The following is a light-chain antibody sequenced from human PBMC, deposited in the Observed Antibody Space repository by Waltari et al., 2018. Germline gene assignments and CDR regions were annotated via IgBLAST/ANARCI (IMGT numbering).Light chain of an antibody. CDR1: QSVSSTY. Sequence: EIILTQSPGTLSLSPGERATLSCRASQSVSSTYVGWYQQKSGQAPRLVIYGGSRRATDIPDRFSGSASGTDFTLTISRLEPEDVAVYFCQVYGDLRDTFGQGTKLEIK. V-gene: IGKV3-20*01. CDR3: QVYGDLRDT. CDR2: GGS. J-gene: IGKJ2*01.